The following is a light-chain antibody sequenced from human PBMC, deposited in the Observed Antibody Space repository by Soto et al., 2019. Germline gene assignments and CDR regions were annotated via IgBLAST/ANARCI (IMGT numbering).Light chain of an antibody. J-gene: IGKJ2*01. Sequence: QLTQSPSSLSASVGDRVTVTCRASQSINIYLNWYQQKPGKAPTLLIYAASSLQSGVPSRFSGGGSRTDFTLTISSLQTEDFATYYCQQSYRSPYTFGQGTKLEI. CDR2: AAS. CDR3: QQSYRSPYT. CDR1: QSINIY. V-gene: IGKV1-39*01.